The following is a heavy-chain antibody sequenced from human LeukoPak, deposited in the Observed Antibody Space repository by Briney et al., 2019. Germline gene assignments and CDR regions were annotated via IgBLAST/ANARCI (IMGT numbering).Heavy chain of an antibody. CDR2: IAGNNSPT. CDR3: ARGATRATRHFDV. D-gene: IGHD2-2*01. Sequence: GGSLRLSCAASGFTFSSYSLAWVRQTPGKGLAWVSIIAGNNSPTFYADSVEGRFTISRDNSKNMGYLQMNSLRVEDSGVYFWARGATRATRHFDVWGRGTLVTVSS. CDR1: GFTFSSYS. J-gene: IGHJ2*01. V-gene: IGHV3-23*01.